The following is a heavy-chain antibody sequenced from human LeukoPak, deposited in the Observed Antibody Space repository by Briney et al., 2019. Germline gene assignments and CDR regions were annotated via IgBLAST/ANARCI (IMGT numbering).Heavy chain of an antibody. J-gene: IGHJ4*02. D-gene: IGHD2-21*01. V-gene: IGHV3-23*01. CDR1: GFTFSSYA. Sequence: GGSLRLSCAASGFTFSSYAMSWVRQAPGKGLEWVSAISGSGGSTYYADSVKGRFTISRDNSKNTLYLQMNSLSAEDTAVYYCARDHVTPGLLFDYWGQGTLVTVSS. CDR3: ARDHVTPGLLFDY. CDR2: ISGSGGST.